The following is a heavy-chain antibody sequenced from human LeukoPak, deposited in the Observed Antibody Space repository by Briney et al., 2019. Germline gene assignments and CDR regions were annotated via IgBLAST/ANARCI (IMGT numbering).Heavy chain of an antibody. J-gene: IGHJ4*02. CDR3: AKEPSPRPYYYDSSGYLDY. D-gene: IGHD3-22*01. V-gene: IGHV3-23*01. Sequence: AGGSLRLSCAASGFTFSSYAMSWVRQAPGKGLEWVSAISGSGGSTYYADSVKGRFTISRDNSKNTLYLQMNSLRAEDTAVYYCAKEPSPRPYYYDSSGYLDYWGQGTLVTVSS. CDR2: ISGSGGST. CDR1: GFTFSSYA.